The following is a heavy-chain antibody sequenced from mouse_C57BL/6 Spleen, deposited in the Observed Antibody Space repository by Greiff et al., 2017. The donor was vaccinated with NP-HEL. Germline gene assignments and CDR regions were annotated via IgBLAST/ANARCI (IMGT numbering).Heavy chain of an antibody. CDR1: GFTFSDYY. J-gene: IGHJ4*01. V-gene: IGHV5-16*02. D-gene: IGHD2-2*01. CDR2: INYDGSST. Sequence: EVQRVESEGGLVQPGSSMKLSCTASGFTFSDYYMAWVRQVPEKGLEWVANINYDGSSTYYLDSLKSRFIISRDNAKNILYLQMSSLKSEDTATYYCARRGLRYYAMDYWGQGTSVTVSS. CDR3: ARRGLRYYAMDY.